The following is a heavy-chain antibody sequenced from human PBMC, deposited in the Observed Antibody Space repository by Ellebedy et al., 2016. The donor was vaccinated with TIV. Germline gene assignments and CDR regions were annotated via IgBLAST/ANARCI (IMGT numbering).Heavy chain of an antibody. D-gene: IGHD6-19*01. Sequence: AASVKVSCKAAGYTFTSYGVRWVRQAPGQGLEWLGRISGYNGNTNYAQKFQGRITMTKDTSTSTAYMELRSLTSADTAFYYCATSPRRSSGWYPDFWGQGTLVTVSS. J-gene: IGHJ4*02. CDR3: ATSPRRSSGWYPDF. CDR2: ISGYNGNT. V-gene: IGHV1-18*04. CDR1: GYTFTSYG.